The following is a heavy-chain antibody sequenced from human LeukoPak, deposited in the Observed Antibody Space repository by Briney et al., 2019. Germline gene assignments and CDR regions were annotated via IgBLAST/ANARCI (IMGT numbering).Heavy chain of an antibody. CDR3: AKDDEYDILTGGNFDY. CDR1: GFTFSSYA. V-gene: IGHV3-23*01. D-gene: IGHD3-9*01. J-gene: IGHJ4*02. CDR2: ISGSGGST. Sequence: GGSLRLSCAASGFTFSSYAMSWVRQAPGKGLEWVSAISGSGGSTYHADSVKGRFTISRDNSKNTLYLQMNSLRAEDTAVYYCAKDDEYDILTGGNFDYWGQGTLVTVSS.